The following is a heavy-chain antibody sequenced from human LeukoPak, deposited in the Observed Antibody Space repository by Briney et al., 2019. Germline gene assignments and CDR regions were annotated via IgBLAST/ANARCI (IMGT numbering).Heavy chain of an antibody. D-gene: IGHD3/OR15-3a*01. Sequence: ASVKVSCKASGYTFTSYYMHWVRQAPGQGLEWMGIINPSGGSTSYAQKFQGRVTMTRDTSTSTVYMELSSLRSEDTAVYYCATAGDDVDSVMIWDFWGQGTLVTVSS. CDR2: INPSGGST. V-gene: IGHV1-46*01. CDR1: GYTFTSYY. J-gene: IGHJ4*02. CDR3: ATAGDDVDSVMIWDF.